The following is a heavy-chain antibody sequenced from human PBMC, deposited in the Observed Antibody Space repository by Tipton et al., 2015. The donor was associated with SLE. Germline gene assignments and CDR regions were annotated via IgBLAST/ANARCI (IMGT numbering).Heavy chain of an antibody. D-gene: IGHD6-13*01. CDR1: GGSISSYY. CDR2: IYTSGST. CDR3: ARDEAGYSSSWYLGY. J-gene: IGHJ4*02. Sequence: TLSLTCTVSGGSISSYYWSWIRQPAGKGLEWIGRIYTSGSTNYNPPLKSRVTMSVDTSKNQFSLKLSSVTAADTAVYYCARDEAGYSSSWYLGYWGQGTLVTVSS. V-gene: IGHV4-4*07.